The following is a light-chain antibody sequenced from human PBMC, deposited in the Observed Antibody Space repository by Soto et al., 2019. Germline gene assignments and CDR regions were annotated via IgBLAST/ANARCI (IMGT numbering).Light chain of an antibody. CDR3: QKRSNWPPIN. J-gene: IGKJ5*01. CDR1: QSVSSSY. CDR2: GAS. Sequence: EIVLTQSPGGMCLSTGEVATVSCRSSQSVSSSYLAWYLQKPGQAHRLIIYGASSRATGIPDRFSGSGSGTDFTLTIRSLEPEDFAVYYCQKRSNWPPINVGKGTRLAIK. V-gene: IGKV3D-20*02.